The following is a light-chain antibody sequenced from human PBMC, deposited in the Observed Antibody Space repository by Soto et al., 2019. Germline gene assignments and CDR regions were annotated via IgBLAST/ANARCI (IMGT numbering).Light chain of an antibody. CDR3: LLYSGGGQLV. V-gene: IGLV7-43*01. CDR2: STS. Sequence: QAVVTQEPSLTVSPGGTVTLTCASSTGAVTSTYDPNWFQQKPGRPPRALIYSTSSKHTWTPARFSGSLLGGKATLTLSGVQPEDEAEYYCLLYSGGGQLVFGGGTKLTVL. CDR1: TGAVTSTYD. J-gene: IGLJ3*02.